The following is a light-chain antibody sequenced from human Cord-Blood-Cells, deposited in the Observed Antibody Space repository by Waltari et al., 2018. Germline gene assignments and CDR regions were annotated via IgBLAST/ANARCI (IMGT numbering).Light chain of an antibody. V-gene: IGKV1-5*03. CDR3: QQYNSYLWT. CDR2: KAS. CDR1: QSISSW. Sequence: DIQMTQSPSTLSASVGDRVTITCRASQSISSWLAWYQQKPGKAPKLLIDKASSLESGVPSRFSGSGSGTEFTLTISSLQPDDFATYYCQQYNSYLWTFGQGTKVEIK. J-gene: IGKJ1*01.